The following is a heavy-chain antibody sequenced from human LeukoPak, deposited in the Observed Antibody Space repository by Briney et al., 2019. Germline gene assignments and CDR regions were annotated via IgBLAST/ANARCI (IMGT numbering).Heavy chain of an antibody. CDR3: ARGRYWGDFDY. CDR2: IKQDESEK. V-gene: IGHV3-7*04. CDR1: GFTFNSYW. Sequence: HTGGSLRLSCAASGFTFNSYWMSWVRQAPGKGLEWVANIKQDESEKNYADSVKGRFTISRDNAKNSLYLQMNSLRAEDTAVYYCARGRYWGDFDYWGQGTLVTVSS. D-gene: IGHD3-10*01. J-gene: IGHJ4*02.